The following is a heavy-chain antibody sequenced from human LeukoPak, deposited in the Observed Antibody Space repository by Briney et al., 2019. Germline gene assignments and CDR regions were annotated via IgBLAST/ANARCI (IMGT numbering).Heavy chain of an antibody. V-gene: IGHV4-31*03. Sequence: PSQTLSLTCTVSGGSISSGGYYWSWIRQHPGKGLEWIGDIYYSGSTYHNPSLKSRVTISVDTSKNQFSLKLSSVTAADTAAYYCAREVGGDGDYFDYWGQGTLVTVSS. J-gene: IGHJ4*02. CDR3: AREVGGDGDYFDY. CDR2: IYYSGST. D-gene: IGHD3-16*01. CDR1: GGSISSGGYY.